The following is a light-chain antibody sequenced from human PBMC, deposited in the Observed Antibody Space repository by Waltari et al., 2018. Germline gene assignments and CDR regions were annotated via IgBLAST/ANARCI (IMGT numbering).Light chain of an antibody. J-gene: IGLJ1*01. V-gene: IGLV1-44*01. Sequence: QSVLIQPPSASETPGQRVTISCSGSNSNIGDNDVSWYRLLPGTAPKLLIYNNIQRPSGVPDRFSASKSGTSASLAIGGLQSEDEADYYCAAWDDSLNGRVFGSGTKVIAL. CDR2: NNI. CDR1: NSNIGDND. CDR3: AAWDDSLNGRV.